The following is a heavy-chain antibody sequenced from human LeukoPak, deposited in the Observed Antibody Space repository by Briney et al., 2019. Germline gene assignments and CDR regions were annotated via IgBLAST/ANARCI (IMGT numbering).Heavy chain of an antibody. CDR2: MNPNSGNT. D-gene: IGHD3-9*01. V-gene: IGHV1-8*03. CDR3: ARGGRRYDILTGYAFDY. J-gene: IGHJ4*02. CDR1: GYTFTSYD. Sequence: ASVKVSCKASGYTFTSYDINWVRQATGQGLEWMGWMNPNSGNTGYAQKFQGRVTITRNTSISTAYMELSSLRSEDTAVYYCARGGRRYDILTGYAFDYWGQGTLVTVSS.